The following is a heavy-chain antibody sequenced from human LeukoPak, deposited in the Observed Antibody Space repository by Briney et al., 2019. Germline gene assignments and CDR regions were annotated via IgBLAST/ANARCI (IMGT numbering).Heavy chain of an antibody. CDR2: IRGKANNYAT. D-gene: IGHD3-22*01. J-gene: IGHJ2*01. Sequence: PGGSLKLSCAAAGFTFSDSASRWVRQASGKGLEWVGRIRGKANNYATAYAASVKGRFTISRDDSKNTAYLQMNSLRTEDTALYYCTRPSHDTSGRDWYFDLWGRGTLVTVSS. CDR1: GFTFSDSA. V-gene: IGHV3-73*01. CDR3: TRPSHDTSGRDWYFDL.